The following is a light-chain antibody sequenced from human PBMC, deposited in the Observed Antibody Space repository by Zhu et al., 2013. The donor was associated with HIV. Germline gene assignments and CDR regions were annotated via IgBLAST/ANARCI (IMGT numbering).Light chain of an antibody. CDR3: QQTYGTPWT. Sequence: DIQMTQSPSTLSASVGDRVTITCRASQSVSTWLAWYQQKAGKALKLLIYKASTLESGVPSRFSGSGSGTKFTLTISDLQPEDFATYFCQQTYGTPWTFGQGT. CDR1: QSVSTW. V-gene: IGKV1-5*03. CDR2: KAS. J-gene: IGKJ1*01.